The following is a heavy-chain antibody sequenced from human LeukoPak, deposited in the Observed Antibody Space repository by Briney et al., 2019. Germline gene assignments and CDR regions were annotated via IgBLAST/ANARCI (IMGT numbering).Heavy chain of an antibody. D-gene: IGHD1-26*01. CDR3: AKGWDYYVDY. CDR1: GFIFSNYG. CDR2: IRYDGSNK. Sequence: PRGSLRLSCAASGFIFSNYGMHWVRQAPGKGLEWVAFIRYDGSNKDYAESVKGRFTTSRDNTKNTLYLQLNTLRPEDTAVYYCAKGWDYYVDYWGQGTLVTVSS. J-gene: IGHJ4*02. V-gene: IGHV3-30*02.